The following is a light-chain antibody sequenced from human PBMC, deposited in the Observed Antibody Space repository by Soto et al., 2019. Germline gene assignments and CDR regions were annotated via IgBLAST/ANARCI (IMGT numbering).Light chain of an antibody. CDR2: ASS. V-gene: IGKV1-9*01. Sequence: DIQLTQSPSFLPASVGDRVTITRRASQDINTYFAWYQQKPGKDPKLLIFASSTLQNGGPSRFSGSGSGTEFTVTITSLQPEDFATYYCQQRKSYPITFGQGTRLEIK. CDR1: QDINTY. J-gene: IGKJ5*01. CDR3: QQRKSYPIT.